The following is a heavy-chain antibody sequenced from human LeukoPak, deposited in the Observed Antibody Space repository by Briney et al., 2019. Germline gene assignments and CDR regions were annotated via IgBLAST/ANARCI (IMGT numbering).Heavy chain of an antibody. V-gene: IGHV3-23*01. CDR3: AKDTDSSGSYYWDY. CDR1: GFTFSSYA. J-gene: IGHJ4*02. CDR2: ISGSGGST. D-gene: IGHD1-26*01. Sequence: GGSLRLSCAASGFTFSSYAMSWVRQAPGKGLEWVSAISGSGGSTYYADSVKGRFTISRDNSKNTLYLQMNSLRAEDTAVYYCAKDTDSSGSYYWDYWGQGTLVTVSS.